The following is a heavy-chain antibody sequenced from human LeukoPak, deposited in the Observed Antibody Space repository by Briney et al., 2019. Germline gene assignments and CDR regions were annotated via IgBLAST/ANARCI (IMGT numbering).Heavy chain of an antibody. D-gene: IGHD3-22*01. J-gene: IGHJ4*02. CDR2: IYYSGST. Sequence: KPSETLSHTCTVSGGSISSYYWSWIRQPPGKGLEWIGYIYYSGSTNYNPSLKSRVTISVDTSKNQFSLKLSSVTAADTAVYYCARAPGMYYYDSSGYYLDWGQGTLVTVSS. CDR1: GGSISSYY. V-gene: IGHV4-59*01. CDR3: ARAPGMYYYDSSGYYLD.